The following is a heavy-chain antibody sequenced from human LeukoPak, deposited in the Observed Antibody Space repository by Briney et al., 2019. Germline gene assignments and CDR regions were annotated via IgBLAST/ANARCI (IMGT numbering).Heavy chain of an antibody. CDR2: MKHSGSA. CDR3: AREVDVAAPGTDDAFDI. CDR1: GGSISNINYF. D-gene: IGHD6-13*01. J-gene: IGHJ3*02. V-gene: IGHV4-30-2*01. Sequence: SQTLSLTCTVSGGSISNINYFWSWVRQPPGKGLEFIGYMKHSGSAYYNPSLKSRVTISVDRSKNQFSLNLNSVTVADTAIYYCAREVDVAAPGTDDAFDIWGQGTMVTVSS.